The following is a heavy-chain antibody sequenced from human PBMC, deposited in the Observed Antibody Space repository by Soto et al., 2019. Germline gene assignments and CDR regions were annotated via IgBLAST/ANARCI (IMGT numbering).Heavy chain of an antibody. J-gene: IGHJ4*02. V-gene: IGHV4-31*03. CDR3: ARGGRNYDFWSGYYRSSYFDY. CDR2: IYYSGST. D-gene: IGHD3-3*01. Sequence: TSETLSLTCTVSGGSISSGGYYWSWIRQHPGKGLEWIGYIYYSGSTYYNPSLKSRVTISVDTSKNQFSLKLSSVTAADTAVYYCARGGRNYDFWSGYYRSSYFDYWDQGTLVTVSS. CDR1: GGSISSGGYY.